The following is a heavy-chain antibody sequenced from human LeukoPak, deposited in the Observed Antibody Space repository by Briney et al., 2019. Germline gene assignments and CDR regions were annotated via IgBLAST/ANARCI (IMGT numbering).Heavy chain of an antibody. V-gene: IGHV4-61*01. J-gene: IGHJ4*02. CDR2: IYYSGST. Sequence: PSETLSLTCTVSGGSVSSGSYYWSWIRQPPGKGLEWVGYIYYSGSTNYNPSLRSRATISVDTSKNQFSLKLSSVTAADTAVYYCARYMDTASLDYWGQGTLVTVSS. CDR1: GGSVSSGSYY. D-gene: IGHD5-18*01. CDR3: ARYMDTASLDY.